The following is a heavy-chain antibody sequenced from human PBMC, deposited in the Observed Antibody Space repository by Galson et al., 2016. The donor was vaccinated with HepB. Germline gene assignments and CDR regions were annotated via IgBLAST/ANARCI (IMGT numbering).Heavy chain of an antibody. CDR2: IKQDGSEK. Sequence: SGFMFETYWMSWVRRAPGKGLEWVANIKQDGSEKFYADSLRGRFTVSRDNAQNSVFLQMNSLRAEDTAVYYCARGRATSVRGLVGYYFDWWGQGTRVAVSS. V-gene: IGHV3-7*01. D-gene: IGHD3-10*01. CDR3: ARGRATSVRGLVGYYFDW. CDR1: GFMFETYW. J-gene: IGHJ4*02.